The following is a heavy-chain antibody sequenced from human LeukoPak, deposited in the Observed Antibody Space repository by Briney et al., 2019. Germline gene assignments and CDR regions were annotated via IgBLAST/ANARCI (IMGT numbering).Heavy chain of an antibody. V-gene: IGHV1-69*13. J-gene: IGHJ4*02. CDR1: GGTFSSYA. Sequence: SVKVSCKASGGTFSSYAISWVRQAPGQGLEWMGGIIPIFGTANYAQKFQGRVTITADESTSTAYMELSSLRSEDTAVYYCAKVPRWLQLAIEFDYWGQGTLVTVSS. D-gene: IGHD5-24*01. CDR2: IIPIFGTA. CDR3: AKVPRWLQLAIEFDY.